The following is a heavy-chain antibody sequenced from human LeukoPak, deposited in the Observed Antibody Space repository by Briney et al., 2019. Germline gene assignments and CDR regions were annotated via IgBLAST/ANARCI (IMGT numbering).Heavy chain of an antibody. CDR1: KFTFSTYD. CDR2: IGPAGDP. Sequence: GGSLRLSCAASKFTFSTYDMHWVRQATGEGLEWVSSIGPAGDPYYPGSVKGRFTISRENAKNSLYLQMNSLRAGDTAVYYCARSLRPSGMDVWGQGTTVTVSS. J-gene: IGHJ6*02. V-gene: IGHV3-13*05. CDR3: ARSLRPSGMDV.